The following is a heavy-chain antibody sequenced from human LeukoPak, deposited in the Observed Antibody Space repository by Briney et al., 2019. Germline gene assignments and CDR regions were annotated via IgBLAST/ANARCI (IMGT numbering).Heavy chain of an antibody. CDR1: GLTFSTSP. D-gene: IGHD3-3*01. J-gene: IGHJ4*02. V-gene: IGHV3-23*01. CDR2: SGTSGDT. CDR3: ARVGSDRSYDFWSGYYGFYFDY. Sequence: QPGGSLRLSCAASGLTFSTSPMNWVRLAPGNRLEWVSTSGTSGDTYYADSVKGRFTISRDNSKSTLSLQMANLRVEDTAVYYCARVGSDRSYDFWSGYYGFYFDYWGQGTLVTVSS.